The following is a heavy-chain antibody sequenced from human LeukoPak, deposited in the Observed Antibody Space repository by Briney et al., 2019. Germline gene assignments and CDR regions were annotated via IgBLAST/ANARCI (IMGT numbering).Heavy chain of an antibody. CDR3: AREVSSGWLDYYYYGMDV. J-gene: IGHJ6*02. CDR1: GYTFTSYD. V-gene: IGHV1-8*01. D-gene: IGHD6-19*01. Sequence: ALVKVTCKASGYTFTSYDINWVRQATGQGLEWMGWMNPNSGNTGYAQKFQGRVTMTRNTSISTAHMELSSLRSEDMAVYYCAREVSSGWLDYYYYGMDVWGQGTTVTVSS. CDR2: MNPNSGNT.